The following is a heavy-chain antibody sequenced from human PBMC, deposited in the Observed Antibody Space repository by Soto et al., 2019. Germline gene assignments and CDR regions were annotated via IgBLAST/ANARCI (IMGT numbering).Heavy chain of an antibody. J-gene: IGHJ2*01. CDR3: TRDVSSRYFDL. CDR2: IWYDGSNT. V-gene: IGHV3-33*01. CDR1: GFTFRNYG. Sequence: QVPLVESGGGVVQAGRSLRLSCAASGFTFRNYGMHWVRQAPGKGLEWVALIWYDGSNTFYTDSVKGRFTISRDNSKSTLHLQMNSLRAEDTAVYYCTRDVSSRYFDLWGRGSLVTVSS.